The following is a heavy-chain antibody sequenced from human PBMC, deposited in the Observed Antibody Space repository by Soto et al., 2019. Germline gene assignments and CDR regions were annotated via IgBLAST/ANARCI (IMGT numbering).Heavy chain of an antibody. J-gene: IGHJ4*02. CDR2: INHSGST. CDR3: AREGNPLRFLEWLPSYYFDY. CDR1: GGSFSVYY. D-gene: IGHD3-3*01. Sequence: PSDTLSLTCAVYGGSFSVYYWSWIRQPPGKGLEWIGEINHSGSTNYNPSLKSRVTISVDTSKNQFSLKLSSVTAADTAVYYCAREGNPLRFLEWLPSYYFDYWGQGTLVTVS. V-gene: IGHV4-34*01.